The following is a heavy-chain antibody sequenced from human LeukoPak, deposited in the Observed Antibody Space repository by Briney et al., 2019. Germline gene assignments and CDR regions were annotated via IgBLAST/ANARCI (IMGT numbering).Heavy chain of an antibody. CDR3: AAASGSYFAPFDY. J-gene: IGHJ4*02. CDR1: GYTFTELS. CDR2: FDPEDGET. V-gene: IGHV1-24*01. D-gene: IGHD1-26*01. Sequence: ASVKVSCKVSGYTFTELSMHWVRQAPGKGLEWIGGFDPEDGETIYAQKFQGRVTMTEDTSTDTAYMELSSLRSEDTAVYYCAAASGSYFAPFDYWGQGTLVTVSS.